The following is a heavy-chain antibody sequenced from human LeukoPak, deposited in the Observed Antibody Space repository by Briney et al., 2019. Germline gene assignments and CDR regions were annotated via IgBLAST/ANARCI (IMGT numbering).Heavy chain of an antibody. V-gene: IGHV3-74*01. CDR3: ARRGTTGFDP. D-gene: IGHD2-2*01. Sequence: GGSLRLPCAASGFTFNSYWMHWVRQAPGKGLVWVSRIKTDGSSTSYADSVKGRFTISRDNAKNMLYLQMDSLRAEDTAVYYCARRGTTGFDPWGQGTLVTVSS. CDR1: GFTFNSYW. CDR2: IKTDGSST. J-gene: IGHJ5*02.